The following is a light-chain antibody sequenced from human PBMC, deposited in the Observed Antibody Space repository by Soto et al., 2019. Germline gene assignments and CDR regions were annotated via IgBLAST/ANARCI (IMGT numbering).Light chain of an antibody. Sequence: VVMTQSPLSLPVTLVQPAPISCRSSQSLVYSDGNTYLTWFQQRPGQSPRRLIYKISDRDSGVPDRFSGSGSATDFTLKISRVEAEDVGVYYCMQGTHWPLTFGQGTRPEIK. J-gene: IGKJ5*01. V-gene: IGKV2-30*01. CDR1: QSLVYSDGNTY. CDR2: KIS. CDR3: MQGTHWPLT.